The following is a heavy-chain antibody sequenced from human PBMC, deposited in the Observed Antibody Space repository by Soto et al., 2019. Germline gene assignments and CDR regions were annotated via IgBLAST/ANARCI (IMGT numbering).Heavy chain of an antibody. Sequence: GGSLRLSCAASGFTFSSYAMSWVRQAPGKGLEWVSAISGSGGTTYYADSVKGRFTISRDNSKNTLYLQMNSLRAEDTAVYYCAKDLGGDFWSGYYPFYFDYWGQGTLVTVSS. CDR3: AKDLGGDFWSGYYPFYFDY. CDR1: GFTFSSYA. CDR2: ISGSGGTT. J-gene: IGHJ4*02. V-gene: IGHV3-23*01. D-gene: IGHD3-3*01.